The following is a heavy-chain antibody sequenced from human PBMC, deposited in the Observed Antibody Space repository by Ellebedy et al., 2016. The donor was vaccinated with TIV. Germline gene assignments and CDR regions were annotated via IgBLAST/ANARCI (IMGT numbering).Heavy chain of an antibody. Sequence: PGGSLRLSCAASGFTFNNFAMSWVRQGPGKGLEWVSSAGGSGRRTYYADSVKGRFTISRDNSKNTLYLQMNSLGVDDTAIFYCARDLHVDRGDCLDYWGQGTLVTVSS. J-gene: IGHJ4*02. V-gene: IGHV3-23*01. D-gene: IGHD2-21*02. CDR3: ARDLHVDRGDCLDY. CDR2: AGGSGRRT. CDR1: GFTFNNFA.